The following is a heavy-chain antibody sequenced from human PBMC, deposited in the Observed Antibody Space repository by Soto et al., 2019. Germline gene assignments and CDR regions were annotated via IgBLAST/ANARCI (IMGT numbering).Heavy chain of an antibody. J-gene: IGHJ4*02. CDR2: ISWNSGSI. Sequence: GGSLRLSCAASGFTFDDYAMHWVRQAPGKGLEWVSGISWNSGSIGYADSVKGRFTISRDNAKNSLYLQMNSLRAEDTALYYCAKDNNDILTGYFLFDYWGQGTLVTVSS. D-gene: IGHD3-9*01. CDR1: GFTFDDYA. V-gene: IGHV3-9*01. CDR3: AKDNNDILTGYFLFDY.